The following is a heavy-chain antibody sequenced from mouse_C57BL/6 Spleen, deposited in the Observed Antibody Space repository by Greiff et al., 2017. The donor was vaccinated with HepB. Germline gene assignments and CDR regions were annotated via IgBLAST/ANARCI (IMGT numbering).Heavy chain of an antibody. CDR2: IYPRSGNT. V-gene: IGHV1-81*01. CDR3: ARGGVTTYYYAMDY. CDR1: GYTFTSYG. J-gene: IGHJ4*01. D-gene: IGHD2-5*01. Sequence: VQLQQSGAELARPGASVKLSCKASGYTFTSYGISWVKQRTGQGLEWIGEIYPRSGNTYYNEKFKGKATLTADKSSSTAYMELRSLTSEDSAVYFCARGGVTTYYYAMDYWGQGTSVTVSS.